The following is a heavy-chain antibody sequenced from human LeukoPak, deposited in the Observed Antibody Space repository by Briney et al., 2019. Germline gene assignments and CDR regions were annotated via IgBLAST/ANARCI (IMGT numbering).Heavy chain of an antibody. Sequence: SETLSLTCAVYGGSFSGYYWSWIRQPPGKGLEWIGEINHSGSTNYNPSLKSRVTISVDTSKNQFSLKLSSVTAADTAVYYCARSRGRKVTPFDYWGQGILVTVSS. J-gene: IGHJ4*02. CDR3: ARSRGRKVTPFDY. CDR2: INHSGST. D-gene: IGHD3-10*01. V-gene: IGHV4-34*01. CDR1: GGSFSGYY.